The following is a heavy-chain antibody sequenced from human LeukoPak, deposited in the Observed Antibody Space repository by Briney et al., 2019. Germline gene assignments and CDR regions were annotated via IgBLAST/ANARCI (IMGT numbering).Heavy chain of an antibody. V-gene: IGHV3-49*04. CDR2: IRSKTYGGTT. CDR3: TAERITIFGVVINPLYS. Sequence: RSLRLSCTASGFTFSNYSMTWVRQAPGKGLEWVGFIRSKTYGGTTEYAASVKGRFTISRDDSKSIAYLQMNSLKTEDTAMYYCTAERITIFGVVINPLYSWGQGTLVTVSS. D-gene: IGHD3-3*01. CDR1: GFTFSNYS. J-gene: IGHJ5*02.